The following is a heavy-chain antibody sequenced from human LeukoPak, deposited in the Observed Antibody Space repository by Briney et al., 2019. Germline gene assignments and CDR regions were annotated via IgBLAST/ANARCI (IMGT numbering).Heavy chain of an antibody. J-gene: IGHJ4*02. CDR1: GYTFTGYY. V-gene: IGHV1-2*02. CDR3: ARDLTAAAGNY. CDR2: INPNSGST. D-gene: IGHD6-13*01. Sequence: ASVKVSCKASGYTFTGYYMHWVRQAPGQGLEWMGWINPNSGSTNYAQKFQGRVTMTRDTSISTAYMELSRLRSDDTAVYYCARDLTAAAGNYWGQGTLVTVSS.